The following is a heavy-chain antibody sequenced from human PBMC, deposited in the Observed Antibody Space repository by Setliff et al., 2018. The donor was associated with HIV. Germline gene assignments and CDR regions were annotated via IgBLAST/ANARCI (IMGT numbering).Heavy chain of an antibody. V-gene: IGHV4-59*08. Sequence: ETLSLTCPVSGDSISSYYWDWIRQPPGKALEWIGYIYYGSTHYNPSFEGRVTISVDTSKNQFSLKLRSVTAADTAMYYCARRRCSAASCPDNSWNWLDPWGQGTLVTVSS. D-gene: IGHD2-15*01. CDR3: ARRRCSAASCPDNSWNWLDP. CDR1: GDSISSYY. J-gene: IGHJ5*02. CDR2: IYYGST.